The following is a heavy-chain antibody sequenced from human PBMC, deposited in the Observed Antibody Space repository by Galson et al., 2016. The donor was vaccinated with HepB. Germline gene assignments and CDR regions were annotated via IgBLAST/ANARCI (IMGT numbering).Heavy chain of an antibody. CDR1: GYRFTRNG. J-gene: IGHJ3*01. V-gene: IGHV1-18*01. Sequence: SVKVSCKASGYRFTRNGISWVRQAPGQGLEWIGWISANSGNTNYAQKFQGRVTMTRDTSTSTAYMELRSLRHDDKAVYYCARDVQYAIDPWGQGTVVSVSS. CDR3: ARDVQYAIDP. CDR2: ISANSGNT.